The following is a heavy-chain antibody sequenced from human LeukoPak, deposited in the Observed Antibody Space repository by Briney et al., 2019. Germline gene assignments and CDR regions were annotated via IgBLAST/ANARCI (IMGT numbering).Heavy chain of an antibody. D-gene: IGHD6-19*01. CDR2: ISAYNGNT. V-gene: IGHV1-18*01. J-gene: IGHJ5*02. CDR3: ARGSGWTPFSGWFDP. CDR1: GGTFSSYG. Sequence: GASVKVSCKASGGTFSSYGISWVRQAPGQGLEWMGWISAYNGNTNYAQKLQGRVTMTTDTSTSTAYMELRSLRSDDTAVYYCARGSGWTPFSGWFDPWGQGTLVTVSS.